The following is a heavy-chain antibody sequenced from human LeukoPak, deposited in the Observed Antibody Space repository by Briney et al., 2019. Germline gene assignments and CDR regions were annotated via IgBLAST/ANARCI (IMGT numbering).Heavy chain of an antibody. Sequence: GGSLRLSCATSGFTFSTYWMSWVRQASGKGLEWVANIKQDGGETYYADSVKGRFTIFRDNAKNSLYLQMDSLRVEDTAVYYCANGDGFDYWGQGTLVIVSS. CDR1: GFTFSTYW. D-gene: IGHD5-24*01. CDR3: ANGDGFDY. J-gene: IGHJ4*02. CDR2: IKQDGGET. V-gene: IGHV3-7*01.